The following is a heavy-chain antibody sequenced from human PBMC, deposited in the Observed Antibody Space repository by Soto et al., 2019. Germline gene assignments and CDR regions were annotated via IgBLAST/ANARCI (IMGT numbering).Heavy chain of an antibody. CDR3: AGDAHYYGSGSYYTHFDY. J-gene: IGHJ4*02. D-gene: IGHD3-10*01. Sequence: QVQLQESGPGLVKPSQTLSLTCTVSGGSISSGGYYWSWIRQHPGKGLEWIGYIYYSGSTYYNPSLQSRVTISVNTSKNQFSLKVGSVTAADTAVYYCAGDAHYYGSGSYYTHFDYWGQGTLVTVSS. V-gene: IGHV4-31*03. CDR2: IYYSGST. CDR1: GGSISSGGYY.